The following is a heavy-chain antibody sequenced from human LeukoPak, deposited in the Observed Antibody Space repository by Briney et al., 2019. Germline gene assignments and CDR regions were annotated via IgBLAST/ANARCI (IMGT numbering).Heavy chain of an antibody. V-gene: IGHV3-48*01. CDR2: ISGSGNTI. CDR1: GFTFSSYS. CDR3: ATGSGNF. Sequence: GGSLRLSCAASGFTFSSYSMNWVRQAPGKGLEWVSGISGSGNTIHYADSVKGRFTISRDNAKNSLSLQMSSLRAEDTAVYYCATGSGNFWGQGTLVTVSS. D-gene: IGHD3-3*01. J-gene: IGHJ4*02.